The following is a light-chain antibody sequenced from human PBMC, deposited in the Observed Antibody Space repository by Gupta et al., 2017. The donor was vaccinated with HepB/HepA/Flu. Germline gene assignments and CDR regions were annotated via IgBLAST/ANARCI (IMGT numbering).Light chain of an antibody. CDR2: GAS. CDR3: QQDGSSPRT. V-gene: IGKV3-20*01. CDR1: QSVSSSY. Sequence: EIVLTQSSGTLSLSPGERATLSCRASQSVSSSYLAWYQQNPGQAPRLLICGASSRATGIPDRFSGSASGTDFTLTISRLDPEDFAVYYCQQDGSSPRTFGQGTKVEIK. J-gene: IGKJ1*01.